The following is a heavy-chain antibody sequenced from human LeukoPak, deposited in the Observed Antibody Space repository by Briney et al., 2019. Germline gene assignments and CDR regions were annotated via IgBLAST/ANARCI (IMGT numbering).Heavy chain of an antibody. J-gene: IGHJ6*03. Sequence: ASVKVSCKASGYTFSGYYMHWVRQAPGQGLVWMGWINPNSGGTNYAQKFQGRVTMTRDTSIRTAYMELSRLRSDDTAVYYCAKNYYDYVWGGEPYYYYYMNVWGKGTTVTVSS. CDR2: INPNSGGT. CDR1: GYTFSGYY. CDR3: AKNYYDYVWGGEPYYYYYMNV. V-gene: IGHV1-2*02. D-gene: IGHD3-16*01.